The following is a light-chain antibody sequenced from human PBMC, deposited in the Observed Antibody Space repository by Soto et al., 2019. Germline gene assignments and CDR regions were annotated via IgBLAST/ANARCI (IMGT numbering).Light chain of an antibody. Sequence: EIVMTQSPATLSVSPGERATLSCRASQSISTNLAWYQQKPGQAPRLLISGASTRATGIPARFSGSGSGTEFTLTISRLEPEDFAVYYCQQYGSSPLTFGGGTKVEIK. CDR3: QQYGSSPLT. CDR2: GAS. V-gene: IGKV3-15*01. CDR1: QSISTN. J-gene: IGKJ4*01.